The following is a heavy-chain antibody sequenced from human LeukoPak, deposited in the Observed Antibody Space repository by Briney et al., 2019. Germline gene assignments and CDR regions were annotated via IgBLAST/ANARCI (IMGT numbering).Heavy chain of an antibody. Sequence: GGSLRLSCAASGFTFSDYYMSWIRQAPGKGLEWVSYISSSGSTRKYADSVKGRFTISRDNAKNSLYLQMNGLRAEDTAVYYCARADCSSTSCYEFDYWGQGTLVTVSS. D-gene: IGHD2-2*01. V-gene: IGHV3-11*04. J-gene: IGHJ4*02. CDR3: ARADCSSTSCYEFDY. CDR1: GFTFSDYY. CDR2: ISSSGSTR.